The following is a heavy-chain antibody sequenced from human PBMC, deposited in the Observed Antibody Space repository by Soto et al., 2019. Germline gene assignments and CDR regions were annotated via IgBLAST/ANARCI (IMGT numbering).Heavy chain of an antibody. Sequence: SETLSLTCAVYGGSFSGYYWSWIRQPPGKGLEWIGGINHSGSTNYNPSLKSRVTISVDTSKNQFSLKLSSVTAADTAVYYCASGLIGKDPGSRSDYWGQGTLVTVSS. D-gene: IGHD1-26*01. J-gene: IGHJ4*02. CDR1: GGSFSGYY. CDR3: ASGLIGKDPGSRSDY. CDR2: INHSGST. V-gene: IGHV4-34*01.